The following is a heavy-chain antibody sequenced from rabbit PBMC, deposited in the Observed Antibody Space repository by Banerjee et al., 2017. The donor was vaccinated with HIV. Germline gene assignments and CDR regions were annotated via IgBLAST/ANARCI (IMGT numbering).Heavy chain of an antibody. CDR3: ARGLRYYVYGTADYGYAGFNL. CDR2: TYTSSGST. V-gene: IGHV1S43*01. D-gene: IGHD6-1*01. J-gene: IGHJ4*01. Sequence: QSLEESGGDLVKPGASLTLTCTASGFSFSGSYYMCWVRQAPGKGLEWIGCTYTSSGSTWYASWVNGRFTISRSTSLDTVDLKMTSLTAADTATYFCARGLRYYVYGTADYGYAGFNLWGQGTLVTVS. CDR1: GFSFSGSYY.